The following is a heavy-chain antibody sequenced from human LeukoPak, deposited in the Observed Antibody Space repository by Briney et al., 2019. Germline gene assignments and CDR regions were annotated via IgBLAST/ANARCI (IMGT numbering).Heavy chain of an antibody. D-gene: IGHD3-22*01. V-gene: IGHV3-7*01. Sequence: PGGSLRLSCAASGFTFSSYWMSGVRQAPGKGLEWVANIKQDGSEKYYVDSVKGRFTISRDNAKNSLYLQMNRLRAAETAVYYCARVVDSSGYYYVRHLYYFDYWGQGTLVTVSS. CDR2: IKQDGSEK. J-gene: IGHJ4*02. CDR1: GFTFSSYW. CDR3: ARVVDSSGYYYVRHLYYFDY.